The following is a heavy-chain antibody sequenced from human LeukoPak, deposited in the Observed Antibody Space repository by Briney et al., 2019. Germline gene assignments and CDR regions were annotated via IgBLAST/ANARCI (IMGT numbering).Heavy chain of an antibody. J-gene: IGHJ6*02. CDR1: GGSFSGYY. V-gene: IGHV4-30-4*08. CDR2: IYYSGST. D-gene: IGHD3-16*01. CDR3: ARDWADDPALADV. Sequence: PSETLSLTCAVYGGSFSGYYWSWIRQPPGKGLEWIGYIYYSGSTYYNPSLKSRVTISVDTSKNQFSLKLSSVTAADTAVYYCARDWADDPALADVWGQGTTVTVSS.